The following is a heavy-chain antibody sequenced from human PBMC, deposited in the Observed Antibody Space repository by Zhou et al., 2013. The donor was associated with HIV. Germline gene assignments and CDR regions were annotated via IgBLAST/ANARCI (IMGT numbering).Heavy chain of an antibody. Sequence: QVQLVQSGAEVKKPGSSVKVSCKASGGTFSNYAISWVRQAPGQGLEWMGGIIPIFGTANYAQKFQGRVTITTDESTSTAYMELSSLRSEDTAVYYCARTYTGTTGSDALYYFDYWGQGTLVTVSS. J-gene: IGHJ4*02. CDR2: IIPIFGTA. V-gene: IGHV1-69*05. D-gene: IGHD1-7*01. CDR1: GGTFSNYA. CDR3: ARTYTGTTGSDALYYFDY.